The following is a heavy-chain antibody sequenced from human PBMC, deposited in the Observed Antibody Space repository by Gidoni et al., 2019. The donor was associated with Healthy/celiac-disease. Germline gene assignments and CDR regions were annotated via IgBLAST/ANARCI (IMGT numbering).Heavy chain of an antibody. D-gene: IGHD4-17*01. CDR1: GYTFTSYA. J-gene: IGHJ4*02. CDR3: AREDDYGAWFDF. CDR2: INRGNGNT. V-gene: IGHV1-3*01. Sequence: QVQLVQSGAVVKKPGASVKVSCTASGYTFTSYAMHWLRPAPGQRLEWMGWINRGNGNTRYSQKFQVRVTITRDTSASTVYMEMSSLRSEDTDVYDCAREDDYGAWFDFWGQGTLVTVSS.